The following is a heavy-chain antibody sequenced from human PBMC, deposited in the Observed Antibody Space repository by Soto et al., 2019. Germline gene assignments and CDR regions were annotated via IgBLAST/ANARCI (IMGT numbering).Heavy chain of an antibody. Sequence: PGESLTISCKGSGYFFSSQWIAWVRLMPGKGLEWMGIIHPGDSDTRYSPSFQGQVTISVDGSINTAYLQSRSLEASDTAVYYCASPGQNRDRQLAFWGQGTPVTISA. V-gene: IGHV5-51*01. CDR1: GYFFSSQW. J-gene: IGHJ4*02. D-gene: IGHD1-1*01. CDR2: IHPGDSDT. CDR3: ASPGQNRDRQLAF.